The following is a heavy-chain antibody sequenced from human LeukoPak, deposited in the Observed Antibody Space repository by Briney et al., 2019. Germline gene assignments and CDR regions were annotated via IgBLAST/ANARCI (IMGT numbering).Heavy chain of an antibody. J-gene: IGHJ6*03. Sequence: GESLKISCKGSGYSFTSYWIGWVRQMPGKGLEWMGIIYPGDSDTRYSPSFQGQVTISADKSISTAYLQWSSLKASDTAMYYCARTYYYDSSGYLERDYYYYMDVWGKGTTVTVSS. CDR3: ARTYYYDSSGYLERDYYYYMDV. CDR1: GYSFTSYW. V-gene: IGHV5-51*01. CDR2: IYPGDSDT. D-gene: IGHD3-22*01.